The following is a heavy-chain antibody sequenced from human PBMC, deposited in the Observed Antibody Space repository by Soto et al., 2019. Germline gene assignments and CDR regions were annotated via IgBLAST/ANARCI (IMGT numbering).Heavy chain of an antibody. V-gene: IGHV4-30-4*01. Sequence: SETLSLTCTVSGDSINTREYYWTWIRQPPGKGLEWIGYIYYSGRTDYNLSLRSRVGISIDTSKNQFSLKLTSVTAADTAAYYCARDRRRLWFEEVQPHYGMEDCGQGPTVTVYS. CDR3: ARDRRRLWFEEVQPHYGMED. D-gene: IGHD3-10*01. CDR2: IYYSGRT. CDR1: GDSINTREYY. J-gene: IGHJ6*02.